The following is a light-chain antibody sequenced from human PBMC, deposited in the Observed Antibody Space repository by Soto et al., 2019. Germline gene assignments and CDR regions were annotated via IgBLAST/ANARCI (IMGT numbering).Light chain of an antibody. CDR2: AAS. CDR3: QQTLSVPRT. Sequence: DIQMTQSPRFLSASVGDRVTITCRASQNIRTYLTWYQQKPGKGPTVLIYAASTLQRGVPSRFSGSTTGTDFTLTITGLQPEDSATYYCQQTLSVPRTFGLGTKVDNK. V-gene: IGKV1-39*01. J-gene: IGKJ1*01. CDR1: QNIRTY.